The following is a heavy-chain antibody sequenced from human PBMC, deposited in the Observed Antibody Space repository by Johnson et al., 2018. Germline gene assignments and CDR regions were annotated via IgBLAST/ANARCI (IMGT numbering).Heavy chain of an antibody. D-gene: IGHD4-17*01. CDR1: GGTFSSYT. J-gene: IGHJ3*02. CDR2: IIPILGIA. CDR3: ASRGDYGAFDI. V-gene: IGHV1-69*02. Sequence: VQLVQSGAEVKKPGSSVKVSFKASGGTFSSYTISWVRQAPGQGLEWMGRIIPILGIANYAQKFQGRVPITADKSPSTAYMELSSLSSEDTAVYYCASRGDYGAFDIWGQGTMVTVSS.